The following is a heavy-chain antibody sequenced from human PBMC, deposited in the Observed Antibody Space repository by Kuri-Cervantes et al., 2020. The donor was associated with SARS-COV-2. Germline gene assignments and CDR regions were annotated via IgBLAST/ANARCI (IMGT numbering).Heavy chain of an antibody. Sequence: GSLRLSCTVSGGSIRGSSYYWGWFRQSPGKRLQWIGNVYYSGRTYYDPSLKSRVTTSVDTSRNQFSLRLSSLTAADTAVYYCAKSGLGVSYYFDSWGHGTLVTVSS. D-gene: IGHD5/OR15-5a*01. V-gene: IGHV4-39*01. CDR2: VYYSGRT. CDR3: AKSGLGVSYYFDS. CDR1: GGSIRGSSYY. J-gene: IGHJ4*01.